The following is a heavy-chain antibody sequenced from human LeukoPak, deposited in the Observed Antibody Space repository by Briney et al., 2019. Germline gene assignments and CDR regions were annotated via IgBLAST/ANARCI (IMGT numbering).Heavy chain of an antibody. CDR2: INPNSGGT. V-gene: IGHV1-2*02. J-gene: IGHJ6*03. CDR3: ARDGFLRGSGTIHYYYYMDV. D-gene: IGHD3-10*01. CDR1: GYTFTGYY. Sequence: ASVKVSCKASGYTFTGYYMHWVRQAPGQGLEWMGWINPNSGGTNYAQKFQGRVTMTRDTSISTAYMELSRLRSDDTAVYYCARDGFLRGSGTIHYYYYMDVWGKGTTVTVSS.